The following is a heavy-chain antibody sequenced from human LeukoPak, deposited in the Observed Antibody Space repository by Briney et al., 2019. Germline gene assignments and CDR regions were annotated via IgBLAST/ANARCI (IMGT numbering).Heavy chain of an antibody. Sequence: SETLSLTCTVSGGSISSSSYYWGWIRQPPGKGLEWIGSIYYSGSTYYNPSLKSRVTISVDTSKNQFSLSLTSVTAADTAVYYCARAVWKSPWYSFDSWGQGALVIVSS. V-gene: IGHV4-39*07. CDR2: IYYSGST. CDR3: ARAVWKSPWYSFDS. D-gene: IGHD1-1*01. CDR1: GGSISSSSYY. J-gene: IGHJ4*02.